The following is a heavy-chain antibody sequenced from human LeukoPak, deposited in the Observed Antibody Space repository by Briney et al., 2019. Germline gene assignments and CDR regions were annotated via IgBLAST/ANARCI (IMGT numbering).Heavy chain of an antibody. CDR3: TRDGFGTVATGRYFDY. D-gene: IGHD1-26*01. V-gene: IGHV3-15*01. CDR2: IIQTSGGATT. J-gene: IGHJ4*02. CDR1: GFTFSSYW. Sequence: GGSLRLSCAASGFTFSSYWMSWVRQAPGKGLEWVGRIIQTSGGATTEYAAPVKGRFIISRDDSINTVYLQMYSLKTEDTAVYYCTRDGFGTVATGRYFDYWGQGTLVTVSS.